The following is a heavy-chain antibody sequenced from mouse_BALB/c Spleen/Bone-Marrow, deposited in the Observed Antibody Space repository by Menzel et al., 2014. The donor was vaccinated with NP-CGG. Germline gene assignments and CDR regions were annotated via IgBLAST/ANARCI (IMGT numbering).Heavy chain of an antibody. CDR3: DRNYEGVGAMDY. Sequence: VKLMESGPGLVQPSQRLSITCTVSGFSLTNYGVHRVRLSPGKGLEWLGVIWNSGNTNYNAGFISRLSINMDNSKSQVFFKMNSLQANDTAVYYCDRNYEGVGAMDYWGQGTSVTVSS. D-gene: IGHD1-1*01. V-gene: IGHV2-2*02. J-gene: IGHJ4*01. CDR1: GFSLTNYG. CDR2: IWNSGNT.